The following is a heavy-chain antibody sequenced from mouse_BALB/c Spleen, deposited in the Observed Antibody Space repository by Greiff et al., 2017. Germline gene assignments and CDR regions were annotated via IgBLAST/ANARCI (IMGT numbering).Heavy chain of an antibody. CDR2: IWGGGST. V-gene: IGHV2-6-5*01. CDR1: GFSLTDYG. CDR3: ANNRYDESFAY. J-gene: IGHJ3*01. Sequence: VKLVESGPGLVAPSQSLSITCTVSGFSLTDYGVRWIRQPPGKGLEWLGVIWGGGSTYYNSALKSRLSTSKDNSKSQVFLKMNSMQTDDTAMYYCANNRYDESFAYWGQGTLVTVSA. D-gene: IGHD2-14*01.